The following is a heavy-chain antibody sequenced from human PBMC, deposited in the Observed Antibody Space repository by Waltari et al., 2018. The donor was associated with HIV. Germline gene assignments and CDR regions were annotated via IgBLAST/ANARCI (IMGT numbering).Heavy chain of an antibody. D-gene: IGHD1-26*01. CDR3: ARMMGYSGSLSWFNP. CDR2: IDWDDDK. J-gene: IGHJ5*02. CDR1: GFSLSTSGMC. V-gene: IGHV2-70*15. Sequence: QVTLRESGPALVKPTQTLTLTCTFSGFSLSTSGMCVSWIRQPPGKDLEWLARIDWDDDKYYSTTLKTRLTISKDTSKNQVVLTMTNMDPVDTATYYCARMMGYSGSLSWFNPWGQGTLVTVSS.